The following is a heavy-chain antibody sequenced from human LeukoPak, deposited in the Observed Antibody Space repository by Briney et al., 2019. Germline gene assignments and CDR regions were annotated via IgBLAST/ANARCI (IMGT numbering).Heavy chain of an antibody. Sequence: GGSLRLSCAASGFTFASYEMNWVRQAPGKGLECIAYIYVSGSTIYYSDSVKGRFTISRDNAKNSLYLQMNSLSAEDTAVYYCARKVGYYYYYGMDVWGKGTTVTVSS. CDR3: ARKVGYYYYYGMDV. D-gene: IGHD1-26*01. CDR1: GFTFASYE. V-gene: IGHV3-48*03. CDR2: IYVSGSTI. J-gene: IGHJ6*04.